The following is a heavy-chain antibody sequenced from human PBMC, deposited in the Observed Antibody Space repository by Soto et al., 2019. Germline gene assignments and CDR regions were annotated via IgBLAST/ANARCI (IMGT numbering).Heavy chain of an antibody. CDR2: ISHEGNSK. Sequence: QVHLVESGGGVVQPGGSLRLSCAASGFTFSVFGMHWVRQAPGKGPEWVAVISHEGNSKHYADSVKGRFTISRDNAKNTPSLLMDSLRPEDTALYYCAKTITLSPSDDSRGRGALIDHWGQGTLVTVSS. CDR3: AKTITLSPSDDSRGRGALIDH. J-gene: IGHJ4*02. D-gene: IGHD6-19*01. V-gene: IGHV3-30*18. CDR1: GFTFSVFG.